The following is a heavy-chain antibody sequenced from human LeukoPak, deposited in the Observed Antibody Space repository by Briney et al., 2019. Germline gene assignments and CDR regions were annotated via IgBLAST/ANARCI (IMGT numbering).Heavy chain of an antibody. CDR3: ARDISGTLLAYMDV. Sequence: PGGSLRLSCAASGFSFSSFSMNWVRQAPGKGLEWVSYISGGSSFTYYVDSVKGRFTISRDNAKNSLYLQMNSLRAEDTAVYYCARDISGTLLAYMDVWGKGTTVTVSS. CDR2: ISGGSSFT. V-gene: IGHV3-21*01. CDR1: GFSFSSFS. J-gene: IGHJ6*03. D-gene: IGHD3-10*01.